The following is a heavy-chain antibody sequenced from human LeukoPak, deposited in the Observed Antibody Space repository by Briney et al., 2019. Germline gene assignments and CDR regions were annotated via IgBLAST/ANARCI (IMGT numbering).Heavy chain of an antibody. Sequence: TSETLSLTCTVSGCSVSSGSYYWSWIRQPPGKGLEWIGYIYYSGSTNYNPSLKSRVTISVDTSKNQFSLKLSSVTAADTAVYYCARDRAVTSDAFDIWGQGTMVTVSS. CDR3: ARDRAVTSDAFDI. V-gene: IGHV4-61*01. J-gene: IGHJ3*02. D-gene: IGHD4-17*01. CDR2: IYYSGST. CDR1: GCSVSSGSYY.